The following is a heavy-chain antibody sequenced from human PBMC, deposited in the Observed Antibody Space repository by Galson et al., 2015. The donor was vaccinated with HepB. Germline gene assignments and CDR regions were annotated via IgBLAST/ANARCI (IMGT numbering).Heavy chain of an antibody. V-gene: IGHV1-46*01. Sequence: SVKVSCKASGYSFTSYYIHWVRQAPGQGLEWLGIINPSGGSSTYAQKFQGRVTMTRDTSTSTVYMELSSLRSEDTAVYHCARLRFLEDGMDVWGQGTTVIVSS. CDR1: GYSFTSYY. J-gene: IGHJ6*02. CDR2: INPSGGSS. D-gene: IGHD3-3*01. CDR3: ARLRFLEDGMDV.